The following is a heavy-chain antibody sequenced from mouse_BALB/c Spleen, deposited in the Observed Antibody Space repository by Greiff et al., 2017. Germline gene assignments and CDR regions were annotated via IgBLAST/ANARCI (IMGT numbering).Heavy chain of an antibody. J-gene: IGHJ4*01. V-gene: IGHV1-63*02. CDR3: ARRDYGSSYGGYAMDY. Sequence: QVQLQQSGAELVRPGTSVKISCKASGYTFTNYWLGWVKQRPGHGLEGIGDIYPGGGYTNYNEKFKGKATLTADTSSSTAYMQLSSLTSEDSAVYFCARRDYGSSYGGYAMDYWGQGTSVTVSS. CDR2: IYPGGGYT. CDR1: GYTFTNYW. D-gene: IGHD1-1*01.